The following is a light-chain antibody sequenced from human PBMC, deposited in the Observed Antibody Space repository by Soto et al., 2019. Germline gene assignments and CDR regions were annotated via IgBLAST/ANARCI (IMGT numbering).Light chain of an antibody. CDR1: QSISNF. CDR2: TAS. CDR3: QQSYSTSIT. J-gene: IGKJ5*01. Sequence: DIQMTQSSSSLSASVGDGVTITCRASQSISNFLNWYQQTPGKAPKLLISTASTLQTGVPSRFDGSGSGTDFTLTINNLQPEDFATYYCQQSYSTSITFGQGTRLEI. V-gene: IGKV1-39*01.